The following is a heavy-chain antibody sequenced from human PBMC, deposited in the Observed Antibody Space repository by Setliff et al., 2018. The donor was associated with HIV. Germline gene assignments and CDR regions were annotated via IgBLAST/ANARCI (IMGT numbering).Heavy chain of an antibody. V-gene: IGHV3-49*04. J-gene: IGHJ3*02. D-gene: IGHD1-26*01. Sequence: GGSLRLSCTGSGFTLGDYPVSWVRQAPGKGLEWISFIRRRGDGGTTEHAASVKGRFTISRDDSKSIAYLLMSSLKTEDTAVYYCTSRHWTIVGAIHDAFDIWGQGTMVTVS. CDR2: IRRRGDGGTT. CDR1: GFTLGDYP. CDR3: TSRHWTIVGAIHDAFDI.